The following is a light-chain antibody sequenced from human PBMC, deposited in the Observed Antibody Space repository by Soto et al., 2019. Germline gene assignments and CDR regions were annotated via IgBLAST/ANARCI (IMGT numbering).Light chain of an antibody. Sequence: DIVLTQSPGTLSLSPGERATLSCRASQSVSSNYLAWYQQKPGQPPRLLIYDASSRATGIPDRFSGSGSGTDFTLTISRLEPEDFAVYYCQQYGSLPQTFGQGTKVDIK. CDR3: QQYGSLPQT. CDR1: QSVSSNY. CDR2: DAS. V-gene: IGKV3-20*01. J-gene: IGKJ1*01.